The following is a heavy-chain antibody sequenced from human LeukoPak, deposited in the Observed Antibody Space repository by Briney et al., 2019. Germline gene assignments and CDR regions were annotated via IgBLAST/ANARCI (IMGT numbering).Heavy chain of an antibody. Sequence: PSQTLSLTCTVSGGSISSGGYYWSWIRQHPGRGLEWIGFIYYSGSTYYNPSLKSRVTFSVDTSKNQFSLKLSSVNAADTAVYYCARAVYDYIWGSYRFDYWGQGTLVTVSS. CDR2: IYYSGST. CDR1: GGSISSGGYY. D-gene: IGHD3-16*02. V-gene: IGHV4-31*03. CDR3: ARAVYDYIWGSYRFDY. J-gene: IGHJ4*02.